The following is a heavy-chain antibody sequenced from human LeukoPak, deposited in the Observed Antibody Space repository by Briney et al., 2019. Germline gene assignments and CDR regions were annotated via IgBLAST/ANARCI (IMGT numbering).Heavy chain of an antibody. V-gene: IGHV3-33*01. CDR2: IWYDGSKK. J-gene: IGHJ4*02. Sequence: PGRSLRLSCAASGLTFSNYGFHWVRQAPGKGLEWVSVIWYDGSKKYYAESVKGRFTISRDSFKNTLYLQMNSLKVEDTAVYYCARDDSSLAPFDYWGQGTLVTVSS. CDR3: ARDDSSLAPFDY. CDR1: GLTFSNYG. D-gene: IGHD4-11*01.